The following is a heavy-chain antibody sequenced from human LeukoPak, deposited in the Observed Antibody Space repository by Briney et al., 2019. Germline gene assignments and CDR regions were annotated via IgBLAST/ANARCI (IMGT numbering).Heavy chain of an antibody. CDR2: IYSDNT. CDR1: GFTVSSNY. J-gene: IGHJ4*02. D-gene: IGHD4/OR15-4a*01. Sequence: GGSLRLSCAASGFTVSSNYMSWVRQAPGKGLEWVSFIYSDNTHYSDSVKGRFTISRDNSKNTLYLQMNSLRAEDTAVYYCARRAGAYSHPYDYWGQGALVTVSS. V-gene: IGHV3-53*01. CDR3: ARRAGAYSHPYDY.